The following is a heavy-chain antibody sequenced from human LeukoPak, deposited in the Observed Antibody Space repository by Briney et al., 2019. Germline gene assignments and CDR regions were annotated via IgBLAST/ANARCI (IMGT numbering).Heavy chain of an antibody. CDR2: IYTSGST. CDR1: GGSISSYY. J-gene: IGHJ4*02. Sequence: SETLSLTCTVSGGSISSYYWSWIRQPAGKGLEWIGRIYTSGSTNYNPSLKSRVTMSVDTSKNQFSPKLSSVTAADTAVYYCVRGRYYYGSGSHFDYWGQGTLVTVSS. D-gene: IGHD3-10*01. CDR3: VRGRYYYGSGSHFDY. V-gene: IGHV4-4*07.